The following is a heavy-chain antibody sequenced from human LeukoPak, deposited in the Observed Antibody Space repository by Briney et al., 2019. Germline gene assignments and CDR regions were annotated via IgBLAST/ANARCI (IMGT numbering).Heavy chain of an antibody. D-gene: IGHD6-19*01. CDR2: IYHSGST. CDR1: GYSINSGYY. J-gene: IGHJ3*02. V-gene: IGHV4-38-2*02. Sequence: SETLSLTCTVSGYSINSGYYWGWIRRPPGKGLEWIGSIYHSGSTYYNPSLKSRVTISVDTSKNQFSLKLSSVTAADTAVYYCAREQLDSSGWYGLLAFDIWGQGTMVTVSS. CDR3: AREQLDSSGWYGLLAFDI.